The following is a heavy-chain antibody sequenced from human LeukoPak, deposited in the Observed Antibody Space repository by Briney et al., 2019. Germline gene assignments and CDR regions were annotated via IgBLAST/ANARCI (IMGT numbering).Heavy chain of an antibody. CDR2: IYPGDSNT. CDR1: GYSFTTYG. Sequence: GESLKISCKGSGYSFTTYGVGWVRQMPGKGLEWMGIIYPGDSNTRYSPSFQGQVTISADKSISTAYLQWSSLKASDTAMYYCARGCSSTTCYHNFDYWGQGTLVTVSS. J-gene: IGHJ4*02. CDR3: ARGCSSTTCYHNFDY. V-gene: IGHV5-51*01. D-gene: IGHD2-2*01.